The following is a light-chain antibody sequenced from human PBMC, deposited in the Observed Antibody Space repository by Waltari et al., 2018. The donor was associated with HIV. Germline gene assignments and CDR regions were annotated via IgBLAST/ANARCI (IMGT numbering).Light chain of an antibody. CDR2: SNN. Sequence: QSVLTQPPSASGTPGQRVTISCSGSSSNIGNNAVSWYQQFPGTAPKLLIYSNNQRPSGVPDRFSGSKSGPSASLAISGLQSEDEANYYCETLDDNLNGPVFGGGTKLTVL. CDR1: SSNIGNNA. J-gene: IGLJ2*01. V-gene: IGLV1-44*01. CDR3: ETLDDNLNGPV.